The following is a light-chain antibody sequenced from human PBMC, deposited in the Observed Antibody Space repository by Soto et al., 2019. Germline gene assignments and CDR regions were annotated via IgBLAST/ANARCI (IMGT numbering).Light chain of an antibody. Sequence: QSVLTQPASVSGSPGQSITISCTGTSSDVGAYNCVSWYQQYPGKAPKVIIFEVRKRPSGVSNRFSGSKSGDTASLTISGLQAEDEADYYCSSYRSSTTFVFGTGTKV. CDR3: SSYRSSTTFV. V-gene: IGLV2-14*01. CDR1: SSDVGAYNC. J-gene: IGLJ1*01. CDR2: EVR.